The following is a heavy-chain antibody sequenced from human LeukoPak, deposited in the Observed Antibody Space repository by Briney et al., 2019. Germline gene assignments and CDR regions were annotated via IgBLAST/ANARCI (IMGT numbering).Heavy chain of an antibody. CDR2: ISGSGGST. D-gene: IGHD3-10*01. V-gene: IGHV3-23*01. Sequence: GGSLRLSCAASGFTFSSYAMSWVRQAPGKGLEWVSAISGSGGSTYYADSVRGRFTISRDNSKNMQYLQMNSLRAEDTAVYYCAKDFASHYYRLHGAFDIWGQGTMVTVSS. J-gene: IGHJ3*02. CDR3: AKDFASHYYRLHGAFDI. CDR1: GFTFSSYA.